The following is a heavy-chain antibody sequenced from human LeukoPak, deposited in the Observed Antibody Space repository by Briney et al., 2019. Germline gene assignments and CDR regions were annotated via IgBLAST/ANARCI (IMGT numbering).Heavy chain of an antibody. V-gene: IGHV3-48*01. CDR1: GFSFSSYS. Sequence: GGSLRLSCAASGFSFSSYSMCWVRQAPGKGLEWLSYITSSSNSIYYADSVKGRFTISRDNAQNSLFLQMNSLRAEDTAVYYCARVSITGYYHYVDVWGKGTTVTVSS. CDR3: ARVSITGYYHYVDV. J-gene: IGHJ6*03. D-gene: IGHD5-24*01. CDR2: ITSSSNSI.